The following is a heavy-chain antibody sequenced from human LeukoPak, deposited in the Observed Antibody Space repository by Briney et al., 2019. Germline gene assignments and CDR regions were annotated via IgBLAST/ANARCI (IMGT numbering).Heavy chain of an antibody. D-gene: IGHD1-26*01. V-gene: IGHV1-2*02. CDR2: INPNSGDT. J-gene: IGHJ3*02. Sequence: GASVKVSCKASGYIFTGYYMHWVRQAPGQGLEWMGWINPNSGDTNYAQKFQGRVTMTRDTSISTAYMELSRLRSDDAAVYYCASRFGGSYPDDAFDIWGQGTMVTVSS. CDR1: GYIFTGYY. CDR3: ASRFGGSYPDDAFDI.